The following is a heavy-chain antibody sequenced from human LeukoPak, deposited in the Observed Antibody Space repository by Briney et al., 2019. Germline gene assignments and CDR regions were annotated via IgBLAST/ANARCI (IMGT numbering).Heavy chain of an antibody. V-gene: IGHV4-59*01. CDR1: GGSISSYY. J-gene: IGHJ4*02. Sequence: SSETLSLTCTVSGGSISSYYWSWIRQPPGKGLEWIGYIYYSGSTNYNPSLKSRVTISVDTSKNQFSLKLSSVTAADTAVYYCARGDLRDGYTNWGQGTLVTVSS. D-gene: IGHD5-24*01. CDR3: ARGDLRDGYTN. CDR2: IYYSGST.